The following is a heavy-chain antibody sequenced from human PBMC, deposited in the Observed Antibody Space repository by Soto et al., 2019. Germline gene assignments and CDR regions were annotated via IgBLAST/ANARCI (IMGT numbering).Heavy chain of an antibody. V-gene: IGHV3-48*02. CDR3: ARPNQAALGYFDY. CDR2: ISSSSITI. D-gene: IGHD2-2*01. Sequence: EVQLVESGGGLVQPGGSLSLSCAASGFTFSRYSMTWVRLAPGKGLDWGSSISSSSITISYADSVKGRFTISRDNAKNSLYLQMNSIRYEDTDVYYCARPNQAALGYFDYWGQGTLVTVSS. CDR1: GFTFSRYS. J-gene: IGHJ4*02.